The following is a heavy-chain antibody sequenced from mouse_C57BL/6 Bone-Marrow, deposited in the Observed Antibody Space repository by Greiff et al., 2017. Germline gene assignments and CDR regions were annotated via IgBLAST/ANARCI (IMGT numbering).Heavy chain of an antibody. CDR2: ISSGGSYT. CDR1: EFTFSSYG. J-gene: IGHJ3*01. CDR3: ARRYYDGYYVWFAY. V-gene: IGHV5-6*02. D-gene: IGHD2-3*01. Sequence: EVKLVESGGDLVKPGGSLKLSCAASEFTFSSYGMSWVRQTPDKRLEWVATISSGGSYTYYPDSVKGRFTISRDNAKNTLYLQMSSLKSEDTAMYYCARRYYDGYYVWFAYWGQGTLVTVSA.